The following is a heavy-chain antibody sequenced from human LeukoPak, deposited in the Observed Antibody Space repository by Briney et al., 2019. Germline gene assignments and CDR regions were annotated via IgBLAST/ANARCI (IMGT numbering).Heavy chain of an antibody. CDR1: GFTFSSYG. Sequence: GGSLRLSCAASGFTFSSYGIHWVRQAPGKGLKWVAFIRYDGSKKDYADFVKGRFTISRDNSKDTLYLQMNSLSTEDTAIYYCAKGGGGEYFYYYYYMDVWGKGTTVTVSS. V-gene: IGHV3-30*02. J-gene: IGHJ6*03. D-gene: IGHD2-21*01. CDR3: AKGGGGEYFYYYYYMDV. CDR2: IRYDGSKK.